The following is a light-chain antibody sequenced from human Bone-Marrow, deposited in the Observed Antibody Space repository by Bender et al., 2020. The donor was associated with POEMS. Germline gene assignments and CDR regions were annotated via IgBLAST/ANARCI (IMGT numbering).Light chain of an antibody. Sequence: QSVLTQPPSVSGAPGQRVTISCTGSSSNIGAGFDVHWYQHLPGAAPKLLIYNNDNRPSGVPDRFSGSKSGTSASLAITGLQAEDEAEYYCSSYTTRRVPWVFGGGTKVTVL. CDR2: NND. J-gene: IGLJ3*02. CDR3: SSYTTRRVPWV. CDR1: SSNIGAGFD. V-gene: IGLV1-40*01.